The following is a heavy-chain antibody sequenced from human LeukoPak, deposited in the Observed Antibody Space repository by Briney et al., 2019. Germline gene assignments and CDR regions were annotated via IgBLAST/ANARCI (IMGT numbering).Heavy chain of an antibody. CDR3: AKDTYWGNFWYFDL. CDR2: ISGSGGST. J-gene: IGHJ2*01. CDR1: GFTFSSYA. V-gene: IGHV3-23*01. D-gene: IGHD7-27*01. Sequence: PGGSLRLSCAASGFTFSSYAMSWVRQAPGKGLEWASAISGSGGSTYYADSVKGRFTISRDNSKNTLYLQMNSLRAEDTAVYYCAKDTYWGNFWYFDLWGRGTLVTVSS.